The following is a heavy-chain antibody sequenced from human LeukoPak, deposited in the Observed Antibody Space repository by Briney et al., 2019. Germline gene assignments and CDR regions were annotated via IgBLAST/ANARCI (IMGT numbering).Heavy chain of an antibody. D-gene: IGHD3-9*01. CDR1: GYTFTSYG. Sequence: ASVKVSCKAPGYTFTSYGISWVRQAPGQGLEWMGWISAYNGNTNYAQKLQGRVTMTTDTSTSTAYMELRSLRSDDTAVYYCARGRSDDILTGYYNDYWGQGTLVTVSS. J-gene: IGHJ4*02. V-gene: IGHV1-18*01. CDR3: ARGRSDDILTGYYNDY. CDR2: ISAYNGNT.